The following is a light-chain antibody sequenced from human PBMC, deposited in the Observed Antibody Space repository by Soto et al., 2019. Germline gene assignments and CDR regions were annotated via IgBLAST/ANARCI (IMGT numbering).Light chain of an antibody. J-gene: IGKJ1*01. CDR3: QQHGDPPWT. Sequence: DIVMTQSPESLAVSLGERATINCKSSQSVLYSSNNKNYLAWYQQKPGQPPKLLIYWASTRESGVPDRFSGSGSGTDFTRTISRLVLEYFAVYYCQQHGDPPWTFGQGTKAEIK. CDR2: WAS. V-gene: IGKV4-1*01. CDR1: QSVLYSSNNKNY.